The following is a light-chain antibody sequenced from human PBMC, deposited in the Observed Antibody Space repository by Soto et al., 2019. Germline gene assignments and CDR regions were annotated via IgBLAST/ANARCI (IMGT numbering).Light chain of an antibody. J-gene: IGKJ1*01. CDR3: QQYNKWPLT. CDR2: GAS. CDR1: QSVNSN. V-gene: IGKV3-15*01. Sequence: EIVMTQSPATLSVSPGERATLSCRSSQSVNSNYLAWYQQTPGQAPRLLIYGASTRATGVPPTFSGSASGTEFTLTISSLQSEDFTVYYCQQYNKWPLTFGQGTKVDIK.